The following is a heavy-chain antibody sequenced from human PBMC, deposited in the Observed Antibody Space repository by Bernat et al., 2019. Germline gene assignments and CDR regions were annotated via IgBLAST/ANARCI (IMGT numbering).Heavy chain of an antibody. Sequence: QVQLVQSGAEVKKPGASVKVSCKASGYTFTGYYMHWVRQAPGQGLEWMGRINPNSGGTNYAQKFQGRVTMTRDTSISTAYMELSRLRSDDTAVYYCARERPSDDFWSGYSVDPWGQGTLVTVSS. CDR2: INPNSGGT. CDR3: ARERPSDDFWSGYSVDP. D-gene: IGHD3-3*01. J-gene: IGHJ5*02. V-gene: IGHV1-2*06. CDR1: GYTFTGYY.